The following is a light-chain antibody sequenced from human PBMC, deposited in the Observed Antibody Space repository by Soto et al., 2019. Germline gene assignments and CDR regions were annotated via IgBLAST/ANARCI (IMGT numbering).Light chain of an antibody. Sequence: DIQITQSPSTLSASVGERVTITCRASQSISSWLAWYQQKPGKAPKLLIYDASSLESGVPSRFSGSGSGTEFTLTISSLQTDDFATDYGQHLTFGGVTKVDIK. V-gene: IGKV1-5*01. CDR3: QHLT. CDR2: DAS. CDR1: QSISSW. J-gene: IGKJ4*01.